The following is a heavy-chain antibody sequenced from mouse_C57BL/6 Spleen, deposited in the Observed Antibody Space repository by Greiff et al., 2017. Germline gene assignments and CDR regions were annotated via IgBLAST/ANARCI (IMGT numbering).Heavy chain of an antibody. V-gene: IGHV1-59*01. D-gene: IGHD2-1*01. CDR2: IDPSDSYT. J-gene: IGHJ4*01. Sequence: QVQLQQPGAELVRPGTSVKLSCTASGYTFTSYWMHWVKQRPGQGLEWIGVIDPSDSYTNYNQKFKGKATLTVDTSSSTAYMQLSSLTSEDSAVYYCAREGNYEDYAMAYWGQGTSVTVSA. CDR3: AREGNYEDYAMAY. CDR1: GYTFTSYW.